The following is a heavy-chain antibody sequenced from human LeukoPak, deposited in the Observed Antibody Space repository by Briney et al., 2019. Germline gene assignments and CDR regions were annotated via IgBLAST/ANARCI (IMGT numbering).Heavy chain of an antibody. J-gene: IGHJ4*02. CDR2: ISGSGGST. CDR3: AKEGGYCSSTSCYDY. CDR1: GFTFSSYA. D-gene: IGHD2-2*01. Sequence: GGSLRLSCAASGFTFSSYAMNWVRQAPGKGLEWVSAISGSGGSTYYADSVKGRFTISRDNSKNTLYLQMNSLRVEDTAVYYCAKEGGYCSSTSCYDYWGQGTLVTVSS. V-gene: IGHV3-23*01.